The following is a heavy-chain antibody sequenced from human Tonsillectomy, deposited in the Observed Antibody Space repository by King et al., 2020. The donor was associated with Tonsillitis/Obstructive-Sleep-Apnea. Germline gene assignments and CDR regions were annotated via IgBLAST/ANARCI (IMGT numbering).Heavy chain of an antibody. D-gene: IGHD2-2*01. V-gene: IGHV3-23*04. CDR1: GLSFSSYA. CDR2: ISGSAAGT. J-gene: IGHJ6*03. Sequence: VQLVESGGGLVQPGGSLRLTCAASGLSFSSYAMSWVRQAPGKGLEWVSAISGSAAGTYYEDSVKGRFTISRDNSKNTLYLQMNSLRAEDTAVYYCAKSSNIVVVPASYYYYMDVWGKGTTVTVSS. CDR3: AKSSNIVVVPASYYYYMDV.